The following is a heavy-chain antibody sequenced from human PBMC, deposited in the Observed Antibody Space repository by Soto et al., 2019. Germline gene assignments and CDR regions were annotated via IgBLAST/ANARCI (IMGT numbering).Heavy chain of an antibody. CDR3: ARDAHYDSSGYYYFRRPTGTYFDY. J-gene: IGHJ4*02. Sequence: PGGSLRLSCAASGFTFDDYGMSWVRQAPGKGLEWVSGINWNGGSTGYADSVKGRFTISRDNAKNSLYLQMNSLRAEDTALYYCARDAHYDSSGYYYFRRPTGTYFDYWGQGTLVTVSS. CDR1: GFTFDDYG. CDR2: INWNGGST. D-gene: IGHD3-22*01. V-gene: IGHV3-20*04.